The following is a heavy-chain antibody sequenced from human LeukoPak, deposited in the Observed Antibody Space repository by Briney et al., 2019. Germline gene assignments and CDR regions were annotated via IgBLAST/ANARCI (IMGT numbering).Heavy chain of an antibody. Sequence: GGALRLSCEASRLTFSNAWMTRVRQTPGKGLEWVGRIKSKTAGGATDYAAPVKGRFTISRDDSEKTAFLQMNSLQSEDTAIYFCYSSGRGPWGQGTLVIVSS. CDR3: YSSGRGP. D-gene: IGHD3-10*01. CDR1: RLTFSNAW. V-gene: IGHV3-15*01. J-gene: IGHJ5*02. CDR2: IKSKTAGGAT.